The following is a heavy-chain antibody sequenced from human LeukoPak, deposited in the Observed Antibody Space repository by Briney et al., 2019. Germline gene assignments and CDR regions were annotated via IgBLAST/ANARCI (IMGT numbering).Heavy chain of an antibody. Sequence: SETLSLTCTVSGGSISSGGYYWSWIRQAPGKGLEWIGYIYHSGSTYYNPSLKSRVTISVDRSKNQFSLKLSSVTAADTAVYYCARELYDSSGCYYEDYWGQGTLVTVSS. J-gene: IGHJ4*02. CDR2: IYHSGST. D-gene: IGHD3-22*01. CDR3: ARELYDSSGCYYEDY. CDR1: GGSISSGGYY. V-gene: IGHV4-30-2*01.